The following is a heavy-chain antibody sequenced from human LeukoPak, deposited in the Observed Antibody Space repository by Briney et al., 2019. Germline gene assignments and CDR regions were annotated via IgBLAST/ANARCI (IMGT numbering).Heavy chain of an antibody. D-gene: IGHD7-27*01. CDR1: GFSLRTSGVA. V-gene: IGHV2-5*02. CDR3: VHRGGQKLGIDY. CDR2: VYWDDDK. Sequence: ASGPTLVNPTQTLTLTCTFSGFSLRTSGVAVGWIRQPPGKALEWLALVYWDDDKRYSPSLKSRLTITKDTSKSQVVLTVTNMDPVDTATYYCVHRGGQKLGIDYWGQGAPVTVSS. J-gene: IGHJ4*02.